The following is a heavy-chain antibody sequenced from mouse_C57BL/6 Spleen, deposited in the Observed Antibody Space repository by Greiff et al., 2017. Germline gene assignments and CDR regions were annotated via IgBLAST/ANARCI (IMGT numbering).Heavy chain of an antibody. Sequence: ESGPGLVKPSQSLSLTCSVTGYSITSGYYWNWIRQFPGNKLEWMGYISYDGSNNYNPSLKNRISITRDTSKNQFFLKLNSVTTEDTATYYCAREGYYGSRFDYWGQGTTLTVSS. CDR1: GYSITSGYY. V-gene: IGHV3-6*01. CDR2: ISYDGSN. J-gene: IGHJ2*01. D-gene: IGHD1-1*01. CDR3: AREGYYGSRFDY.